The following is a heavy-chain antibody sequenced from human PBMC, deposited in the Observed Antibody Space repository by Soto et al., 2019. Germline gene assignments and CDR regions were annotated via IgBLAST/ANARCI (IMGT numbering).Heavy chain of an antibody. V-gene: IGHV4-4*02. CDR1: GDSVSSPYY. D-gene: IGHD6-19*01. CDR2: VFHTGTT. J-gene: IGHJ5*02. CDR3: ARSAGWYAIHA. Sequence: QVQLQESGSGLVKPSGTLSLTCAVSGDSVSSPYYWCWVRQSPGKGLGWIGEVFHTGTTSYNPSLRSRVTISMDKSINQFSLDLSSVTAADTAVYYCARSAGWYAIHAWGPGTRVIVSS.